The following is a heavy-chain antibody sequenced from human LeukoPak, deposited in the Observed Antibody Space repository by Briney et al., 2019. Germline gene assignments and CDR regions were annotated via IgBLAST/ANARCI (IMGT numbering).Heavy chain of an antibody. CDR2: ISWNSGSI. CDR1: GFTFDDYA. D-gene: IGHD3-22*01. V-gene: IGHV3-9*03. Sequence: PGGSLRLSCAASGFTFDDYAMHWVRQAPGKGLEWVSGISWNSGSIGYADSVKGRFTISRDNAKNSLYLQMNSLRAEDMALYYRAKGRYYYDSSGYDYWGQGTLVTVSS. J-gene: IGHJ4*02. CDR3: AKGRYYYDSSGYDY.